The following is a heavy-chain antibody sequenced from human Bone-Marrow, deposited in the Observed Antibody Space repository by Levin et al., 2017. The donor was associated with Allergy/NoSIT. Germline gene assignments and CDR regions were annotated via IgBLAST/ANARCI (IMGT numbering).Heavy chain of an antibody. Sequence: SETLSLTCIVRGGSISTGGYSWGWIRQPPGKGREWIGNVDYSGDTYQNPSLRNRVTISIDTTRNQFYLILNSVTAADTAVYYCARLVPEASTYDFDYWGQGTLVTVSS. CDR2: VDYSGDT. CDR3: ARLVPEASTYDFDY. CDR1: GGSISTGGYS. J-gene: IGHJ4*02. V-gene: IGHV4-39*01. D-gene: IGHD1-14*01.